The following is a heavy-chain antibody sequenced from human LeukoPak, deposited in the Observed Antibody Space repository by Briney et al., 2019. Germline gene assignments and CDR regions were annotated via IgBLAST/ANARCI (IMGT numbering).Heavy chain of an antibody. CDR3: ARAIVGATGDAFDI. CDR1: GGSISSYY. D-gene: IGHD1-26*01. J-gene: IGHJ3*02. Sequence: PSETLFLTCTVSGGSISSYYWSWIRQPPGKGLEWIGYIYYSGSTNYNPSLKSRVTISVDTSKNQFSLKLSSVTAADTAVYYCARAIVGATGDAFDIWGQGTMVTVSS. CDR2: IYYSGST. V-gene: IGHV4-59*01.